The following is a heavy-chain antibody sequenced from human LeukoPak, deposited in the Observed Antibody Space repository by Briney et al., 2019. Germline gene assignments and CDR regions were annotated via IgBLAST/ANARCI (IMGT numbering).Heavy chain of an antibody. V-gene: IGHV3-23*01. D-gene: IGHD2-2*01. J-gene: IGHJ4*02. Sequence: GGSLRLSCAASGFIFSNYAMTWVRQAPGKGLEWVSGISGTGGSTYYADSVKGRFTISRDNSKNTLYLQMNSLRAEDTAVYYCAIGGSTKFDYWGQGTLVTVSS. CDR2: ISGTGGST. CDR3: AIGGSTKFDY. CDR1: GFIFSNYA.